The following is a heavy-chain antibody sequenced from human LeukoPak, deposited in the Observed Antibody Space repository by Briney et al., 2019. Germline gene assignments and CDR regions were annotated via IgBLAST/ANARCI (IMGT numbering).Heavy chain of an antibody. CDR3: ARVPRSPGYSSGWYDHY. CDR2: INPNSGGT. D-gene: IGHD6-19*01. CDR1: GYTFTGYY. Sequence: GASVKVSCKASGYTFTGYYMHWVRQAPGQGLEWMGWINPNSGGTNYAQKFQXXVTMTRDTSISTAYMELSRLRSDDTAVYYCARVPRSPGYSSGWYDHYWGQGTLVTVSS. V-gene: IGHV1-2*02. J-gene: IGHJ4*02.